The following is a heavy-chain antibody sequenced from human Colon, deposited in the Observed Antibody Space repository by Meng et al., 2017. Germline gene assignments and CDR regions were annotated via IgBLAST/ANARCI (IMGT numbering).Heavy chain of an antibody. CDR1: GFTFSSYA. D-gene: IGHD4-17*01. Sequence: GESLKISCAASGFTFSSYAMHWVRQTPGKGLEWVADISYDGSNKYYADSVKGRFTISRDNSKNPLYLQMNSLRGEDTAVYYCAIVGATNPRLYGDFDYWGQGTMVTVSS. V-gene: IGHV3-30*01. J-gene: IGHJ4*02. CDR3: AIVGATNPRLYGDFDY. CDR2: ISYDGSNK.